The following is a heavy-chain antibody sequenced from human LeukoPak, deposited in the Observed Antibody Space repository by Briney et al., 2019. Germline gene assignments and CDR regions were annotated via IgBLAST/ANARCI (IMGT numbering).Heavy chain of an antibody. CDR3: ARDILTGYYDP. CDR1: GFTVSSYW. D-gene: IGHD3-9*01. J-gene: IGHJ5*02. CDR2: IKVDGSEK. Sequence: GGSLRLSCTASGFTVSSYWMSWVRQAPGKGLEWVANIKVDGSEKYYVDSVKGRFTISRDNAKNSLYLQMNSLRAEDTAMYYCARDILTGYYDPWGQGTLVTVSS. V-gene: IGHV3-7*01.